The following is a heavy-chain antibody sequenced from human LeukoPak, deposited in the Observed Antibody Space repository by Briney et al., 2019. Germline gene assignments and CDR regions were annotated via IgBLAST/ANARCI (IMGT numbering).Heavy chain of an antibody. Sequence: PGGSLRLSCAASGFTVGSNYVSWVRQAAGKGLEWVSVIYRDGETYYADSVKGRFTISRDNSKNTVYLQMNILRADDTAIYYCARGYCSGTSCYGGWWFDLWGQGTLVTVSS. V-gene: IGHV3-53*01. J-gene: IGHJ5*02. CDR2: IYRDGET. D-gene: IGHD2-2*01. CDR3: ARGYCSGTSCYGGWWFDL. CDR1: GFTVGSNY.